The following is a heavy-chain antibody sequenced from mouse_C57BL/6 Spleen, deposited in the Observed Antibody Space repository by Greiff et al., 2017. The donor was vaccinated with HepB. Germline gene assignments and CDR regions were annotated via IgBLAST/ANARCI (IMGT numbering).Heavy chain of an antibody. CDR1: GFTFSDYY. D-gene: IGHD2-3*01. V-gene: IGHV5-16*01. J-gene: IGHJ2*01. CDR2: INYDGSST. CDR3: ARMGLYYFDY. Sequence: EVNVVESEGGLVQPGSSMKLSCTASGFTFSDYYMAWVRQVPEKGLEWVANINYDGSSTYYLDSLKSRFIISRDNAKNILYLQMSSLKSEDTATYYCARMGLYYFDYWGQGTTLTVSS.